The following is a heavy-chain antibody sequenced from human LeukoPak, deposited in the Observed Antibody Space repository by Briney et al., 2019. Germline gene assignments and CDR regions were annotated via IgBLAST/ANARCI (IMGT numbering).Heavy chain of an antibody. CDR1: GYTLTGYY. Sequence: ASVKVSCKASGYTLTGYYMHWVRQAPGQGLEWMGWINPNSGGTNYAQKFQGRVTMTRDTSISTAYMELSRLRSDDTAVYYCARGRQVYDFWSGYYNFWGQGTLVTVSS. CDR3: ARGRQVYDFWSGYYNF. J-gene: IGHJ4*02. V-gene: IGHV1-2*02. D-gene: IGHD3-3*01. CDR2: INPNSGGT.